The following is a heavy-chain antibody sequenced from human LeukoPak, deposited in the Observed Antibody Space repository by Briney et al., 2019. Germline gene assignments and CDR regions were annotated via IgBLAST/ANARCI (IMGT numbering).Heavy chain of an antibody. Sequence: KTSETLSLTCTVSGXSTSNYYWGWIRQPPGKGLEWIGYIYYSGSTNYNPSLKSRVTMSLDTSKNQFSLTLSSVTAADTAVYYCARTNYYGSGSYYFDYWGQGTLVTVS. V-gene: IGHV4-59*01. CDR2: IYYSGST. J-gene: IGHJ4*02. D-gene: IGHD3-10*01. CDR1: GXSTSNYY. CDR3: ARTNYYGSGSYYFDY.